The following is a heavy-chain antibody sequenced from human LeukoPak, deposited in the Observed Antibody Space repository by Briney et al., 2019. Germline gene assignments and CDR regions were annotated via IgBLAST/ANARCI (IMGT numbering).Heavy chain of an antibody. J-gene: IGHJ4*02. D-gene: IGHD2-2*01. V-gene: IGHV3-21*01. CDR2: ISSSSSYI. CDR1: GLTFSSYS. Sequence: GGSLRLSCAASGLTFSSYSMNWVRQAPGKGLEWVSSISSSSSYIYYADSVKGRFTISRDNAKNSLYLQMNSLRAEDTAVYYCARDSFTYQVFDYWGQGTLVTVSS. CDR3: ARDSFTYQVFDY.